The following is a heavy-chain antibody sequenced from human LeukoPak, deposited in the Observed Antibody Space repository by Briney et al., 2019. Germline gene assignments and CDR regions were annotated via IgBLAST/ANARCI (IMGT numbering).Heavy chain of an antibody. D-gene: IGHD3-10*01. J-gene: IGHJ5*02. Sequence: PGGSLRLSCAASGFTFSTYEMNWVRQAPGKGLEWVSYISGGGETRYYADSVKGRFTISRDNGKNSLYLQMNSLRAEDTAVYYCAKNQSYYYDSGSYSWFDPWGQGTLVTVSS. CDR1: GFTFSTYE. CDR2: ISGGGETR. V-gene: IGHV3-48*03. CDR3: AKNQSYYYDSGSYSWFDP.